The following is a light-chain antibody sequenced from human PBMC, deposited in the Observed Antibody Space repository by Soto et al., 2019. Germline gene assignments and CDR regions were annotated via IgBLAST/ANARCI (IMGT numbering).Light chain of an antibody. CDR3: QQYNNWPPIT. V-gene: IGKV3-15*01. J-gene: IGKJ1*01. CDR2: GAS. Sequence: EIVMTQSPATLSVSPLEGATLSVRARRSISSHLAWYHHKPGQAPRLLIYGASTRATGIPARFSGRGSGTEFTLTISSLQSEDFAVYYCQQYNNWPPITFGQGTKVDIK. CDR1: RSISSH.